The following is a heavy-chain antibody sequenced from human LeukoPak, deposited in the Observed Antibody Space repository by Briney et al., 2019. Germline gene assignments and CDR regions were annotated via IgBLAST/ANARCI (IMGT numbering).Heavy chain of an antibody. J-gene: IGHJ6*02. CDR3: ARLSSSSWYGLYGMDV. CDR2: INAGNGNT. D-gene: IGHD6-13*01. CDR1: GYTFTSYA. Sequence: ASVKVSCKASGYTFTSYAMHWVRQAPGQRLEWMGWINAGNGNTKYSQKFQGRVTITRDTSASTAYMELSSLRSEDTAVYYCARLSSSSWYGLYGMDVWGQGTTVTVSS. V-gene: IGHV1-3*01.